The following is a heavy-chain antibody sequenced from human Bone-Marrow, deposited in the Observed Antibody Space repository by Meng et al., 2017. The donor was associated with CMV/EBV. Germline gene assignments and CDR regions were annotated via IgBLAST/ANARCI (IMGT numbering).Heavy chain of an antibody. CDR3: ARNYRVPAARGGMDV. V-gene: IGHV3-30*04. D-gene: IGHD2-2*01. CDR2: ISYDGSNK. J-gene: IGHJ6*02. CDR1: GFTFSSYA. Sequence: GESLKISCAASGFTFSSYAMHWVRQAPGKGLEWVAVISYDGSNKYYADSVKGRFTISRDNSKNTLYLQMNSLRAEDTAVYYCARNYRVPAARGGMDVWGQGTTVNVSS.